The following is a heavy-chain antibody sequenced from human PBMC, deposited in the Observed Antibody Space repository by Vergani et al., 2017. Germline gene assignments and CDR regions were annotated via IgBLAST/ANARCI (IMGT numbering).Heavy chain of an antibody. CDR2: IWYDGSNK. CDR3: AKGMLKYSGSYSSFDY. Sequence: QVQLVESGGGVVQPGRSLRLSCAASGFTFSSYGMHWVRQAPGKGLEWVAVIWYDGSNKYYADSVKGRFTISSDNSKNTLYLQMNSLRAEDTAVYYCAKGMLKYSGSYSSFDYWGQGTLVTVSS. D-gene: IGHD1-26*01. J-gene: IGHJ4*02. V-gene: IGHV3-33*06. CDR1: GFTFSSYG.